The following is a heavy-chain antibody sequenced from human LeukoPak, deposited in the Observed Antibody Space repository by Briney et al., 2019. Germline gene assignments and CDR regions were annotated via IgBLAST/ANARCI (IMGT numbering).Heavy chain of an antibody. CDR1: GDSINSGRNY. CDR3: ARAEGHFDY. Sequence: SETLSLTCTVSGDSINSGRNYWGWIRQSTGKGLEWIGEIYHSGSTNYNPSLKSRVTISVDKSKNQFSLKLSSVTAADTAVYYCARAEGHFDYWGQGTLVTVSS. CDR2: IYHSGST. V-gene: IGHV4-39*07. J-gene: IGHJ4*02.